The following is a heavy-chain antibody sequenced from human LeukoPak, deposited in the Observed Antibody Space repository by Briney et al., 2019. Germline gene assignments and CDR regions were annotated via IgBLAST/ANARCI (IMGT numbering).Heavy chain of an antibody. V-gene: IGHV1-46*01. CDR1: GYTFTSYY. Sequence: ASVKVSCKASGYTFTSYYMHWVRQAPGQGLEWMGIINPSGGSTSYAQKFQGRVTMTRDTSTSTVYMELSSLRSEDTAVHYCAREGRYFDWPGDYYYGMDVWGKGTTVTVSS. D-gene: IGHD3-9*01. CDR3: AREGRYFDWPGDYYYGMDV. CDR2: INPSGGST. J-gene: IGHJ6*04.